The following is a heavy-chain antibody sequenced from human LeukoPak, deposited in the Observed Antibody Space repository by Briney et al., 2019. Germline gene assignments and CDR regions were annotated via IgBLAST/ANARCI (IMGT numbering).Heavy chain of an antibody. CDR3: AKWLRVATTYFDY. V-gene: IGHV3-23*01. CDR2: SPDGSTNT. Sequence: GGSLSLSCAASRATLSSYAMSWVRQTPGKGMEWGSTSPDGSTNTYYADSVKGGFTISRDNSKNTPYLQMHSLGAEATAVYYCAKWLRVATTYFDYWGQGTLVTVSS. J-gene: IGHJ4*02. D-gene: IGHD5-24*01. CDR1: RATLSSYA.